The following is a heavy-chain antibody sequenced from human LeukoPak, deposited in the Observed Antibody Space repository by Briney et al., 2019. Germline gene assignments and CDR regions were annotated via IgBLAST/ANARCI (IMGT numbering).Heavy chain of an antibody. V-gene: IGHV4-39*01. CDR3: ARHTLGIAAAGKWFDP. Sequence: SETLSLTCTVSGGSISSSSYYWGWIRQPPGKGLEWIGSMYYSGSTYYNPSLKSRVTISVDTSNNQFSLKLSSVTAADTAVYYCARHTLGIAAAGKWFDPWGQGTLVTVSS. CDR1: GGSISSSSYY. J-gene: IGHJ5*02. CDR2: MYYSGST. D-gene: IGHD6-13*01.